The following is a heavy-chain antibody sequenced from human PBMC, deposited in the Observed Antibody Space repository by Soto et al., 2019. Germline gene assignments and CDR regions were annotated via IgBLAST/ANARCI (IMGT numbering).Heavy chain of an antibody. V-gene: IGHV4-4*02. D-gene: IGHD6-19*01. CDR1: GGSISSSNW. CDR2: IYHSGST. J-gene: IGHJ6*02. CDR3: ARVVIAVADHRYYYYGMDV. Sequence: QVQLQESGPGLVKPSGTLSLTCAVSGGSISSSNWWSWVRQPPGKGLEWIGEIYHSGSTNYNPSLKSRVTISVDKSKNQFSLKLSSVTAADTAAYYCARVVIAVADHRYYYYGMDVWGQGTTVTVSS.